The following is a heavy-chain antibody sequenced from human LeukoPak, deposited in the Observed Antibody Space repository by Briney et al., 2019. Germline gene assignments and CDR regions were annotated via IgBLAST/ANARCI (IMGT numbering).Heavy chain of an antibody. Sequence: GGSLRLSCAASGFTVSSNYMSWVRQAPGKGLEWVSVIYSGGSTYYADSVKGRFTISRDNSKNTLYLQMNSLRAEDTAVYYCARDGIGRGYCLKVVCPTRVMDVWGQGPRSPSP. CDR3: ARDGIGRGYCLKVVCPTRVMDV. CDR1: GFTVSSNY. CDR2: IYSGGST. D-gene: IGHD2-2*03. V-gene: IGHV3-66*02. J-gene: IGHJ6*02.